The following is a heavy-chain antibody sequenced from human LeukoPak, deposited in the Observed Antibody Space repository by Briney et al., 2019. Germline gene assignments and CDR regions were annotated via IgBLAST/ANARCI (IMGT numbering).Heavy chain of an antibody. J-gene: IGHJ4*02. CDR1: GFTFSSYA. CDR3: AKDYYGSGSYYQGGLDY. CDR2: ISGSGGST. V-gene: IGHV3-23*01. D-gene: IGHD3-10*01. Sequence: GGSLRLSCAASGFTFSSYAMSWVRQAPGKGLEWVSAISGSGGSTYYADSVKGRFTISRDNSKNTLYLQMSSLRAEDTAVYYCAKDYYGSGSYYQGGLDYWGQGTLVTVSS.